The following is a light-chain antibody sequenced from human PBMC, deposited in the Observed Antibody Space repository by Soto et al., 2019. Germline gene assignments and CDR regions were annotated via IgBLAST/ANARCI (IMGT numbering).Light chain of an antibody. CDR3: QQYNSYPWT. Sequence: DIQMTQSPSTLSASVGDRVTITCRASPSISSWLAWYQQKPGKAPKLLIYDASSLESGVPSMFSGSGSGTEFTLTISSLQPDDFATYYCQQYNSYPWTFGQGTKVEIK. V-gene: IGKV1-5*01. J-gene: IGKJ1*01. CDR2: DAS. CDR1: PSISSW.